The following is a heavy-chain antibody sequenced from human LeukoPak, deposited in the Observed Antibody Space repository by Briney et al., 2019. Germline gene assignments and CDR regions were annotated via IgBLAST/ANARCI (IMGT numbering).Heavy chain of an antibody. Sequence: GASVKVSCKASGYTFSNFGISWVRQAPGQGLEWMGWISPYSGDTNYAQEFQGRISMTTDTSTDTAYMELRSLKSDDTAVYYCARESLRPTWGQGTLVTVSS. CDR3: ARESLRPT. D-gene: IGHD5-12*01. J-gene: IGHJ4*02. CDR2: ISPYSGDT. CDR1: GYTFSNFG. V-gene: IGHV1-18*01.